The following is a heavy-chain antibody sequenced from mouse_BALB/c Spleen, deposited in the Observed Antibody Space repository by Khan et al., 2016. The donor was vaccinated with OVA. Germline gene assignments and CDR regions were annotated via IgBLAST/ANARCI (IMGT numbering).Heavy chain of an antibody. CDR3: SDHLTGSCAY. Sequence: EVELVESGGDLVKPGGSLTLSCAASGFTFSSYSMSWVRQTPDKRLEWVASISSGGDYTYYPDSVKGRFTISRDNAKNTLYLQMSDLKSEDTAMYYCSDHLTGSCAYWGQGTLVTVAA. CDR2: ISSGGDYT. D-gene: IGHD4-1*01. J-gene: IGHJ3*01. V-gene: IGHV5-6*01. CDR1: GFTFSSYS.